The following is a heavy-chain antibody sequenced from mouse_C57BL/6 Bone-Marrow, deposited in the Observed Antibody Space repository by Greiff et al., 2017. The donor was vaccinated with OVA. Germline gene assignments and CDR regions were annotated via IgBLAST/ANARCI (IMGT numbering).Heavy chain of an antibody. CDR1: GFTFSSYG. Sequence: DVMLVESGGDLVKPGGSLKLSCAASGFTFSSYGMSWVRQTPDKRLEWVATISSGGSYTYYPDSVKGRFTISRDNAKNTLYLQRSSLKSEDTAMYYCARRYYYGSSYWYFDVWGTGTTVTVSS. V-gene: IGHV5-6*02. J-gene: IGHJ1*03. CDR2: ISSGGSYT. CDR3: ARRYYYGSSYWYFDV. D-gene: IGHD1-1*01.